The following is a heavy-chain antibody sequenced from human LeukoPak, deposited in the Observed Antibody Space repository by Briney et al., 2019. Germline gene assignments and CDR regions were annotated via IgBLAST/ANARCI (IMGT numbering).Heavy chain of an antibody. CDR2: ISSSSSYI. D-gene: IGHD2-21*01. V-gene: IGHV3-21*01. J-gene: IGHJ4*02. CDR1: GFTFSSYA. CDR3: ARMWSGNYFDY. Sequence: GGSLRLSCAASGFTFSSYAMHWVRQAPGKGLEWVSSISSSSSYIYYADSVKGRFTISRDNAKNSLYLQMNSLRAEDTAVYYCARMWSGNYFDYWGQGTLVTVSS.